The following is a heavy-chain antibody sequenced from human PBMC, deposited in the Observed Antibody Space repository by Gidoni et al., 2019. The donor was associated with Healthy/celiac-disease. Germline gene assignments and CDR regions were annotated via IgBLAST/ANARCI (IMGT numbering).Heavy chain of an antibody. J-gene: IGHJ5*02. CDR3: ARGLYDYVWGSYRYRGWFDP. D-gene: IGHD3-16*02. V-gene: IGHV4-34*01. CDR1: GGSFSGYY. Sequence: QVQLQQWGAGRLKPSETLSLTCAVYGGSFSGYYWSWIRQPPGKGLEWIGEINHSGSTNYNPSLKSRVTISVDTSKNQFSLKLSSVTAADTAVYYCARGLYDYVWGSYRYRGWFDPWGQGTLVTVSS. CDR2: INHSGST.